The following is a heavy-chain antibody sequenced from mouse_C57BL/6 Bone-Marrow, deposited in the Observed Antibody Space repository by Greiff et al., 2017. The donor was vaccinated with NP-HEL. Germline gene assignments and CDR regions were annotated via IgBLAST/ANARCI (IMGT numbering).Heavy chain of an antibody. V-gene: IGHV14-4*01. Sequence: EVQLQQSGAELVRPGASVKLSCTASGFNIKDAYMHWVKQRPEQGLEWLGWIDPENGDTEYASKFQGKATITADKSSNTAYLQLSSLTSEDTAVYYCTTSSSGPGFAYWGQGTLGTVSA. D-gene: IGHD3-2*02. CDR3: TTSSSGPGFAY. CDR2: IDPENGDT. CDR1: GFNIKDAY. J-gene: IGHJ3*01.